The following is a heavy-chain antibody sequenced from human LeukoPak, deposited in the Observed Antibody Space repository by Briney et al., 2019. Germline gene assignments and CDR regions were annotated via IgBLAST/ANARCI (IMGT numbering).Heavy chain of an antibody. Sequence: GGSLRLSCAASGFTFSSCSMNWVRQAPGKGLEWVSYISSSSSTIYYADSVKGRFTISRDNAKNSLYLQMNSLRVEDTAVYYCARDWQLFDYWGQGTLVTVSS. CDR3: ARDWQLFDY. CDR2: ISSSSSTI. CDR1: GFTFSSCS. J-gene: IGHJ4*02. V-gene: IGHV3-48*01. D-gene: IGHD1-1*01.